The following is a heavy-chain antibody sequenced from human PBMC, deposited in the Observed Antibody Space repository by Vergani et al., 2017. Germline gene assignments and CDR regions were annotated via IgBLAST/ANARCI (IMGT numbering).Heavy chain of an antibody. Sequence: EVQLLESGGGLVQPGGSLRLSCAASGFTFSSYAMSWVRQAPGKGLEWVSAISGSGGSPYYADSVKGRFTISRDNSKKTLYLQMNSLRAEDTAVYYCAKDPLRARGDNWFDPWGQGTLVTVSS. J-gene: IGHJ5*02. CDR1: GFTFSSYA. CDR2: ISGSGGSP. D-gene: IGHD3-10*01. V-gene: IGHV3-23*01. CDR3: AKDPLRARGDNWFDP.